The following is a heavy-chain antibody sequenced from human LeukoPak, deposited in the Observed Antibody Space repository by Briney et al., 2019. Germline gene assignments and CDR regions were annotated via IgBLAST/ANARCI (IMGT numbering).Heavy chain of an antibody. D-gene: IGHD3-10*01. CDR3: ARPYYGSGNEYFDY. V-gene: IGHV3-48*03. J-gene: IGHJ4*02. CDR2: ISSSGSTI. Sequence: PGGSLRLSCAASGFTFSSYEMNWVRQAPGKGLEWVSYISSSGSTIYYADSVKGRFTISRDNAKNSLYLQMNSLRAEDTAVYYCARPYYGSGNEYFDYWGQGTLVTVSS. CDR1: GFTFSSYE.